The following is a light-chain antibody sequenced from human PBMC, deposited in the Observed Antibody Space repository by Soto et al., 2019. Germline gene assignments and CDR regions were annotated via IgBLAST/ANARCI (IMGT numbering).Light chain of an antibody. J-gene: IGKJ2*01. CDR2: GAS. CDR1: QSVSSSY. Sequence: EIVLTQSPGTLSLSPGERATLSCRASQSVSSSYLAWYQQKPGQAPRLLIYGASSRATGIPDRFSGSGSGTDFPLTISRLEPEDFAVYYCQQYGSSPYTFRQGNKLEIQ. V-gene: IGKV3-20*01. CDR3: QQYGSSPYT.